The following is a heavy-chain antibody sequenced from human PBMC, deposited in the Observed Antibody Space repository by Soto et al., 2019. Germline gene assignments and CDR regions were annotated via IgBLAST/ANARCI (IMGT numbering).Heavy chain of an antibody. V-gene: IGHV3-23*01. CDR2: ISGSGGST. D-gene: IGHD3-10*01. CDR1: ACTYSSYA. Sequence: PGGALRLYFGGAACTYSSYASRWVRPATGKGLEWVSAISGSGGSTYYADSVKGRFTISRDNSKNTLYLQMNSLRAEDTAVYYCETMVRGVITAFDIWGQGTMVTVSS. J-gene: IGHJ3*02. CDR3: ETMVRGVITAFDI.